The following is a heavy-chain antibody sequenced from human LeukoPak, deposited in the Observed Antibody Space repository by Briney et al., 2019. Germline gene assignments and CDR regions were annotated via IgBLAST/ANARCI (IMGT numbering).Heavy chain of an antibody. Sequence: GGSLRLSCAASGFRFSGIGMHWVRQAPGKGLDWVAYIRNDGGNKQYADSVKGRFSISRDNSKNTLSLEMNSLRAEDTAVYYCARELASSWYYYYGMDVWGQGTTVTVSS. CDR3: ARELASSWYYYYGMDV. CDR2: IRNDGGNK. V-gene: IGHV3-30*02. CDR1: GFRFSGIG. J-gene: IGHJ6*02. D-gene: IGHD6-13*01.